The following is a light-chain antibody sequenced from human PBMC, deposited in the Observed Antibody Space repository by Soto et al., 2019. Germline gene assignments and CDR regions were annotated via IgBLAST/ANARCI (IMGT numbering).Light chain of an antibody. CDR3: QQYGSSPWT. Sequence: EIVLTQSPGTLSLSPGERATLSCRASQSVSSSLLAWYQQKPGQAPRPLIYGASSRATGAPDRFSGSGSGTDFTLTISRLEPEDSAVYYCQQYGSSPWTFGQGTKVDIK. CDR1: QSVSSSL. V-gene: IGKV3-20*01. J-gene: IGKJ1*01. CDR2: GAS.